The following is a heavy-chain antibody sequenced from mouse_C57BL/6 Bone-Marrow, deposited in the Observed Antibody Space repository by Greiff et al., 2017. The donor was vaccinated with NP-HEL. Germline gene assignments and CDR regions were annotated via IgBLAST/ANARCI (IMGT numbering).Heavy chain of an antibody. CDR3: ARNRITTVVANFDY. V-gene: IGHV1-7*01. J-gene: IGHJ2*01. D-gene: IGHD1-1*01. CDR2: INPSSGYT. Sequence: QVQLKQSGAELAQPGASVKLSCKASGYTFTSYWMPWVKQRPGQGLEWIGYINPSSGYTKYNQKFKDKATLTADKSSSTAYMQLSSLTYEDSAVYYCARNRITTVVANFDYWGQGTTLTVSS. CDR1: GYTFTSYW.